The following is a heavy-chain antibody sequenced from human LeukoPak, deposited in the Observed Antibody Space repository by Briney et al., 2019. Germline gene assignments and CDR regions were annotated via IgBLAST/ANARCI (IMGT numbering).Heavy chain of an antibody. V-gene: IGHV3-21*01. Sequence: GRSLRLSCLASGFTFSTCTMNWVRQAPGKGLEWVSSVSSSSSYIYYGDSVRGRFTISRDNAKNSLYLQMDSLRAEDTAVYYCARAYGSGSWPRAVDYWGQGTLVTVSS. J-gene: IGHJ4*02. CDR3: ARAYGSGSWPRAVDY. CDR2: VSSSSSYI. D-gene: IGHD3-10*01. CDR1: GFTFSTCT.